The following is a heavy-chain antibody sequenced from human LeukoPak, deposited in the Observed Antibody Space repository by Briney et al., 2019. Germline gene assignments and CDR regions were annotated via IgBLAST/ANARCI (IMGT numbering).Heavy chain of an antibody. CDR2: IYYSGST. J-gene: IGHJ3*02. V-gene: IGHV4-31*03. CDR3: ARDPGAPRSPRGHDYGDYVDAFDI. CDR1: GGSISSGGYY. D-gene: IGHD4-17*01. Sequence: SQTLSLTCTVSGGSISSGGYYWSWIRQHPGKGLEWIGYIYYSGSTYYNPSLKSRVTISVDTSKNQFSLKLSSVTAADTAVYYCARDPGAPRSPRGHDYGDYVDAFDIWGQGTMVTVSS.